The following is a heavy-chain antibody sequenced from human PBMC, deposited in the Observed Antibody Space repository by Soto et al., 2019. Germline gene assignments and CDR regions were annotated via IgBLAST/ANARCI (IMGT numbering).Heavy chain of an antibody. V-gene: IGHV3-15*07. CDR1: GFTFSNAW. J-gene: IGHJ6*02. CDR3: TTVGYDFWSGLHYYYGMDV. D-gene: IGHD3-3*01. Sequence: GGSLRLSCAASGFTFSNAWMNWVRQAPGKWLEWVGRIKSKTDGGTTDYAAPVKGRFTISRDDSKNTLYLQMNSLKTEDTAVYYCTTVGYDFWSGLHYYYGMDVWGQGTTVTVSS. CDR2: IKSKTDGGTT.